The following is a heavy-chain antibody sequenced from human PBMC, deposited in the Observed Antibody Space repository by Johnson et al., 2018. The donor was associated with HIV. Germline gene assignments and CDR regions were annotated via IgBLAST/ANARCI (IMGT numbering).Heavy chain of an antibody. CDR3: ARDRSMIVVVEAFDI. D-gene: IGHD3-22*01. J-gene: IGHJ3*02. CDR1: GFTFSSYG. V-gene: IGHV3-33*01. CDR2: IWYDGSNK. Sequence: QVQLVESGGGVVQPGRSLRLSCAASGFTFSSYGMHWVRQAPGKGLEWVAVIWYDGSNKYYADSVKGRFTISRDNSKNTLYLQMNSLRTEDTALYYCARDRSMIVVVEAFDIWGQGTMVTVSS.